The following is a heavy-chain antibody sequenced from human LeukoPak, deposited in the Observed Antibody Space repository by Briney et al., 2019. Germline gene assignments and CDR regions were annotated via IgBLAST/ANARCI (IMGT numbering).Heavy chain of an antibody. CDR3: ARDHITMVRGVPNLYYFDY. J-gene: IGHJ4*02. V-gene: IGHV1-69*06. CDR2: IIPISGPV. Sequence: ASVKVXCKASGDTFSTYGISWVRQAPGQGLEWMGGIIPISGPVEYAQKFQGRVTITADKSTSTAYMELSSLRSEDTAVYYCARDHITMVRGVPNLYYFDYWGQGTLVTVSS. CDR1: GDTFSTYG. D-gene: IGHD3-10*01.